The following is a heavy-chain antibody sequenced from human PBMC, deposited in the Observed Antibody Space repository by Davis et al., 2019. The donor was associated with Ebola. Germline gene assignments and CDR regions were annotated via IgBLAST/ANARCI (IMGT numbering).Heavy chain of an antibody. Sequence: GESLKISCAAYGFTFGDYAINWVRQAPGKGLEWVGFVRSKAYGGKTEYVASVKGRFTISRDDSKNTLYLQMNSLKTEDTAVYYCTTGVASWGQGTLVTVSS. V-gene: IGHV3-49*04. CDR1: GFTFGDYA. CDR2: VRSKAYGGKT. D-gene: IGHD2-15*01. CDR3: TTGVAS. J-gene: IGHJ5*02.